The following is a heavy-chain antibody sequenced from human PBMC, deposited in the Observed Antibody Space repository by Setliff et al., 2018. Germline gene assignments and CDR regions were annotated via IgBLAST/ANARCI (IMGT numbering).Heavy chain of an antibody. D-gene: IGHD1-26*01. CDR2: VYSNVGT. J-gene: IGHJ1*01. Sequence: SETLSLTCTVSGGSINNYYWSWIRQPAGKGLEWIGRVYSNVGTNFNPSLKSRVTMSVDASKNQISLKLMSVTAAATAVYYCASRNSDGGPEYFQHWGQGALVTVSS. CDR1: GGSINNYY. V-gene: IGHV4-4*07. CDR3: ASRNSDGGPEYFQH.